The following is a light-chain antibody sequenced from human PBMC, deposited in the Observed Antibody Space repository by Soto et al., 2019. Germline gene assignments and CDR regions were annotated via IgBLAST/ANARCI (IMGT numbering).Light chain of an antibody. V-gene: IGKV3-15*01. CDR2: GAS. J-gene: IGKJ3*01. Sequence: EIVMTQSPATLSVSPGERATLSCRASQSVSSNLAWYQQKPGQAPRLLIYGASNRATGIPARFSGRGSGTEFTLTISSLQSEDFAVYYCQQYNNWPPAFTFGPGTKVDIK. CDR1: QSVSSN. CDR3: QQYNNWPPAFT.